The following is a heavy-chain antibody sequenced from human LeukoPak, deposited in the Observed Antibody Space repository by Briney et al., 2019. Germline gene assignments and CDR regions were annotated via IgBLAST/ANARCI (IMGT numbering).Heavy chain of an antibody. V-gene: IGHV4-31*03. CDR2: IYYSGST. J-gene: IGHJ4*02. Sequence: SSQTLSLTCTVSGGPISSGGYYWSWIRQHPGKGLEWIGYIYYSGSTYYNPSLKSRVTISVDTSKNQFSLKLSSVTAADTAVYYCARGPFTSFSDYWGQGTLVTVSS. CDR1: GGPISSGGYY. D-gene: IGHD2-2*01. CDR3: ARGPFTSFSDY.